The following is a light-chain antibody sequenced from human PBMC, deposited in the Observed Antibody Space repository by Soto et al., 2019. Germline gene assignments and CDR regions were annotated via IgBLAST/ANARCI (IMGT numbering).Light chain of an antibody. V-gene: IGKV3-11*01. CDR2: DAS. Sequence: EIVLTQSPATLSLSPGERATLSCRASQSVSSYLAWYQQKPCQAPRLLIYDASNRATGIPARFSGSGSGTDFTLTISSLEPEDFAVYYCQQSSNWPWTFGQGTKVEIK. CDR1: QSVSSY. J-gene: IGKJ1*01. CDR3: QQSSNWPWT.